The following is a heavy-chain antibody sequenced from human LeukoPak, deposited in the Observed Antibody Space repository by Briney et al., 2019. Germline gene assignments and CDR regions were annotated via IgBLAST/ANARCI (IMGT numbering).Heavy chain of an antibody. J-gene: IGHJ4*02. D-gene: IGHD2-8*01. CDR1: GLSFSDSV. Sequence: GGSRRLSCVASGLSFSDSVMSWVRQAPGKGLEWGSAISGDAGVTYYAASVKGRFTISRDNSKNAVYLQMNSLRAEDTATYYCAKVGYCTNNCFRTHDYWGQGALVTVSS. CDR2: ISGDAGVT. CDR3: AKVGYCTNNCFRTHDY. V-gene: IGHV3-23*01.